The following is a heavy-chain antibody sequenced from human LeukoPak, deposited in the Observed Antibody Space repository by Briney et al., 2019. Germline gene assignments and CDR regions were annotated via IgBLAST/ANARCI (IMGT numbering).Heavy chain of an antibody. V-gene: IGHV3-30*18. D-gene: IGHD3-16*01. CDR2: ISYDGSNK. J-gene: IGHJ3*02. Sequence: GRSLRLSCAASGFTFSSYGMHWVRQAPGRGLEWVAVISYDGSNKYYADSVKGRFTISRDNSKNTLYLQMNSLRAEDTAVYYCAKESLGLASAFDIWGQGTMVTVSS. CDR3: AKESLGLASAFDI. CDR1: GFTFSSYG.